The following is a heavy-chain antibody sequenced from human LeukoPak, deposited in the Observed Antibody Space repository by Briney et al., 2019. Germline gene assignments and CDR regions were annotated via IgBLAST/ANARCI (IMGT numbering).Heavy chain of an antibody. V-gene: IGHV3-21*01. D-gene: IGHD5-18*01. CDR2: ISSSNYI. J-gene: IGHJ4*02. Sequence: GGSLRLSCAASGFTFSSCSMSWVRQAPGKGLEWVSVISSSNYIKYADSVKGRFTISRDNAKNSLYLQMNSLRAEDTAVYYCARDLLGYSYDAYYFDFWGQGTLVTVSS. CDR1: GFTFSSCS. CDR3: ARDLLGYSYDAYYFDF.